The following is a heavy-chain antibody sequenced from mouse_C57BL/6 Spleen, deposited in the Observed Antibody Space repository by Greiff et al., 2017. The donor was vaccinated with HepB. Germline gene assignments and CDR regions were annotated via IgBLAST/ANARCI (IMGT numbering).Heavy chain of an antibody. CDR3: ARGRRGGFDY. J-gene: IGHJ2*01. CDR2: ISSGSSTI. Sequence: EVQLVESGGGLVKPGGSLKLSCAASGFTFSDYGMHWVRQAPEKGLEWVAYISSGSSTIYYADTVKGRFTITRDNAKNTLFLQMTSLRSEDTAMYYCARGRRGGFDYWGQGTTLTVSS. CDR1: GFTFSDYG. V-gene: IGHV5-17*01.